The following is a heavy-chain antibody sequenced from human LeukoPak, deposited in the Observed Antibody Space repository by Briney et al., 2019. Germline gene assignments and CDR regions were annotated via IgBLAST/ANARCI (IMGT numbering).Heavy chain of an antibody. V-gene: IGHV3-15*01. CDR2: IKSKTDDGTA. D-gene: IGHD6-19*01. CDR3: TTRGIAVSGLGY. Sequence: GGSLRLSCAASGFSFNTAWMNWVRQTPGNGLEWLGRIKSKTDDGTAGYAAHVKGRFIISRDDSKNMLSLEMRSLRTEDTGVYYCTTRGIAVSGLGYWGRGTLVVVSS. J-gene: IGHJ4*02. CDR1: GFSFNTAW.